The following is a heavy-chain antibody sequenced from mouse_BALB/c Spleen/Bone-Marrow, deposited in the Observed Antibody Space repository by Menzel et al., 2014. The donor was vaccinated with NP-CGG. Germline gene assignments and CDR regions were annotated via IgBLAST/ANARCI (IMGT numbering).Heavy chain of an antibody. CDR1: GYTFTSYS. CDR2: IYPGNVNT. Sequence: QVKLQQPGPELVKPGASVRISCKASGYTFTSYSIHWVKQRPAQGLEWIGFIYPGNVNTKYNEKFKGKATMTADKSSSTDNVQVRRMTEEDAADYWWERKEDDDMDYGGQGTTVTVSS. J-gene: IGHJ4*01. CDR3: ERKEDDDMDY. V-gene: IGHV1S56*01.